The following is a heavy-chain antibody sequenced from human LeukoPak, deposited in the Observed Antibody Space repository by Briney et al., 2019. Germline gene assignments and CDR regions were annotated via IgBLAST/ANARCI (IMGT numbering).Heavy chain of an antibody. V-gene: IGHV3-30*03. D-gene: IGHD3/OR15-3a*01. CDR1: GFTFSNYG. CDR3: ASGLSYWYFDL. J-gene: IGHJ2*01. Sequence: GGSLRLSCAASGFTFSNYGLHWVRQAPGKGLEWVALISTDGTNKNYADSVKGRFTISRDNAKNSLCLQMNSLRAEDTAVYYCASGLSYWYFDLWGRGTLVTVSS. CDR2: ISTDGTNK.